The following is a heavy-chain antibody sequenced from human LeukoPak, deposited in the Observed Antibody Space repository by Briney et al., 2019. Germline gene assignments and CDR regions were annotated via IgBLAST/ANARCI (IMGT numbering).Heavy chain of an antibody. CDR3: ARGRYYYGLGSYGWFDP. D-gene: IGHD3-10*01. CDR1: GGSISSRGYY. Sequence: SETLSLTCTVSGGSISSRGYYWGWIRQPPGKGLEWIGRIYTSGSTNYNPSLKSRVTMSVDTSKNQFSLKLSSVTAADTAVYYCARGRYYYGLGSYGWFDPWGQGTLVTVSS. V-gene: IGHV4-61*05. J-gene: IGHJ5*02. CDR2: IYTSGST.